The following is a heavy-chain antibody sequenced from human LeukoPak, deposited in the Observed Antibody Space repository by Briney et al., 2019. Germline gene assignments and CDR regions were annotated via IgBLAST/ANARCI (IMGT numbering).Heavy chain of an antibody. CDR1: GYTFSGYY. CDR2: FDPNSGGA. CDR3: AAGGGSFGDS. J-gene: IGHJ3*02. D-gene: IGHD2-15*01. V-gene: IGHV1-2*06. Sequence: PEASVKVSCKASGYTFSGYYMHWVRQAPGQGLEWVGRFDPNSGGASYAQKFQGRVSMTRDTSSSTDYMELNRLRSDDTAVYYCAAGGGSFGDSWGPGTLVTVSS.